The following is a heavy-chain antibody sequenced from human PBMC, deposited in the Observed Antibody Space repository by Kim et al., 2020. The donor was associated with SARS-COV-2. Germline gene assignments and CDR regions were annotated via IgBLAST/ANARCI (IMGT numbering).Heavy chain of an antibody. D-gene: IGHD3-3*01. J-gene: IGHJ4*02. CDR3: ARVRFSITIFGVVTRLFYY. CDR2: IYYSGST. CDR1: GGSISSGDYY. Sequence: SETLSLTCTVSGGSISSGDYYWSWIRQPPGKGLEWIGYIYYSGSTYYNPSLKSRVTISVDTSKTQFSLKLSSVTAADTAVYYCARVRFSITIFGVVTRLFYYWGQGTLVTVSS. V-gene: IGHV4-30-4*01.